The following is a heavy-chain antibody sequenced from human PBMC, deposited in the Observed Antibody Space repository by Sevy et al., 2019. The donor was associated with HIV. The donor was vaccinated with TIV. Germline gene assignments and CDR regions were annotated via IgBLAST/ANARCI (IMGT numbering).Heavy chain of an antibody. V-gene: IGHV4-4*07. CDR1: GGSISSYY. J-gene: IGHJ6*02. CDR3: ARDGSSGWYPYYYYGMDV. CDR2: IYTSGST. D-gene: IGHD6-19*01. Sequence: SETLSLTCTVSGGSISSYYWSWIRQPAGKGLEWIGRIYTSGSTNYNPSPKVRVTMSVDTSKNQYSRKLRSVTAADTAVYYCARDGSSGWYPYYYYGMDVWGQGTTVTVSS.